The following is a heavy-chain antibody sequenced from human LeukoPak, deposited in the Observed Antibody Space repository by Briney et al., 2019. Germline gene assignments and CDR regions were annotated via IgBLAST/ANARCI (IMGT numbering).Heavy chain of an antibody. CDR2: ICDNGGTT. V-gene: IGHV3-23*01. CDR3: AKDFRIGYSAHFDY. D-gene: IGHD2-21*01. Sequence: GGSLRLSCVGSGFTFRSHAMSWVRQTPEKGLEFVSGICDNGGTTYYADSVKGRFSISRDNSKNTLYLQMDSLRGVATAVYYCAKDFRIGYSAHFDYWGQGALVTVSS. CDR1: GFTFRSHA. J-gene: IGHJ4*02.